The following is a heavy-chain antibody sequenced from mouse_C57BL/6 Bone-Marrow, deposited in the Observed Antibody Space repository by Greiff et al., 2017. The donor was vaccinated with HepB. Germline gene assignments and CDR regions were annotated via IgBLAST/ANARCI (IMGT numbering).Heavy chain of an antibody. CDR1: GFPITSGYY. J-gene: IGHJ1*03. Sequence: QVQLKESGPGLVKPSQSLFLTCSITGFPITSGYYWIWIRQSPGKPLEWMGYITHSGETFYNPSLQSPISITRETSKNQFFLQLNSVTTEDTAMYYCAGLYYSNYGYWYFDVWGTGTTVTVSS. D-gene: IGHD2-5*01. CDR3: AGLYYSNYGYWYFDV. CDR2: ITHSGET. V-gene: IGHV12-3*01.